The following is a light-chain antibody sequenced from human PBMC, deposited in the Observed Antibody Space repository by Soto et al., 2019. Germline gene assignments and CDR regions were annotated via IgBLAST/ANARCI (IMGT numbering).Light chain of an antibody. V-gene: IGLV1-47*01. CDR1: SSNIESNF. J-gene: IGLJ2*01. CDR2: RNN. CDR3: TVWDDSLRGRL. Sequence: QSVLTQPPSASGTPGQRVTISCSGSSSNIESNFVYWYQQFPGTAPRLLIYRNNQRPSRVPDRFSGSKSGTSASLAISALRSEDEADYYCTVWDDSLRGRLFGGGTKVTVL.